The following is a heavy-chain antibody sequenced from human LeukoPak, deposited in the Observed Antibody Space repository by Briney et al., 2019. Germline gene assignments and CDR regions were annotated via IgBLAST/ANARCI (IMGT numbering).Heavy chain of an antibody. Sequence: GASVKGSCKASGYTFTGDYMHWVRQAPVQGLEWMGCINPNSGGTNYAQKFQGRVTMTRDTSISTAYMELSRLRSDDTAVYYCARGTGLVPYYDILTGYHQFDYWGQGTLVTVSS. V-gene: IGHV1-2*02. CDR1: GYTFTGDY. CDR3: ARGTGLVPYYDILTGYHQFDY. J-gene: IGHJ4*02. D-gene: IGHD3-9*01. CDR2: INPNSGGT.